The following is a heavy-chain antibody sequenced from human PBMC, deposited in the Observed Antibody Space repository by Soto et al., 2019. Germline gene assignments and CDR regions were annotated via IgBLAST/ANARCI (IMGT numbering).Heavy chain of an antibody. J-gene: IGHJ5*02. Sequence: QVQLVQSGAEVKKPGASVKVSCKASGYTFTSYGISWVRQAPGQGLEWMGWISAYNGNTNYAQKLQGRITMTTDTSTSTAYMELRSLRSDDTAVYYCARNSMYCSGGSCPPVDPWGQGTLVTVSS. CDR2: ISAYNGNT. D-gene: IGHD2-15*01. CDR3: ARNSMYCSGGSCPPVDP. V-gene: IGHV1-18*01. CDR1: GYTFTSYG.